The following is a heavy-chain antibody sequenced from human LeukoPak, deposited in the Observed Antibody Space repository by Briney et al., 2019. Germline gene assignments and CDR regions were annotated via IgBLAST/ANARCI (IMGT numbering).Heavy chain of an antibody. Sequence: GGSLRLSCAASGFTVSSNYMSWVRQAPGKGLEWVSVIYSGGSTYYADSVKGRFTISRDNSKNTLYLQMNSLRGEDTAVYYCARGPGGSYGEIDYWGQGTLVTVSS. D-gene: IGHD1-26*01. CDR1: GFTVSSNY. CDR3: ARGPGGSYGEIDY. V-gene: IGHV3-66*01. J-gene: IGHJ4*02. CDR2: IYSGGST.